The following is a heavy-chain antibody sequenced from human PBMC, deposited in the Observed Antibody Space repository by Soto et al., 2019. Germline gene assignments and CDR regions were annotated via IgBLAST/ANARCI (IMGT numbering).Heavy chain of an antibody. CDR1: GFTFSSYW. Sequence: EVQLVESGGGLVQPGGSLRLSCAASGFTFSSYWMSWVRQAPGKGLEWVANIKQDGSEKYYVDSVKGRFTISRDNAKNSLYLQMNSLRAEDTAVYYCARGDVVVVAATQDIYYFDYWGQGTLVTVSS. CDR3: ARGDVVVVAATQDIYYFDY. D-gene: IGHD2-15*01. V-gene: IGHV3-7*01. CDR2: IKQDGSEK. J-gene: IGHJ4*02.